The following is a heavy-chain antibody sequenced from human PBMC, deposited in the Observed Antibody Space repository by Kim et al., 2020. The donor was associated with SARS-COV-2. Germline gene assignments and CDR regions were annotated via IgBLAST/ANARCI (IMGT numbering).Heavy chain of an antibody. Sequence: SETLSLTCTLSSGSISSSDYYWVWIRQSPGNGLEFIGKIHYLGSTDYNPSLKSRVTISIDPAKTSFSLRLTSVTAADTAVYFCARHFSGYSTLDYWGQGALVTVSS. CDR3: ARHFSGYSTLDY. CDR1: SGSISSSDYY. V-gene: IGHV4-39*01. CDR2: IHYLGST. J-gene: IGHJ4*02. D-gene: IGHD3-22*01.